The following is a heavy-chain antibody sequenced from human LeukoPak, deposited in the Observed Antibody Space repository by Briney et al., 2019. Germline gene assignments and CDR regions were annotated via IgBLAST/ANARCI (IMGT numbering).Heavy chain of an antibody. D-gene: IGHD3-10*01. V-gene: IGHV3-53*01. Sequence: PGVSLRLSCAASGFTVRSKYMSGVRQAPGRGVEGVSVIYSGGSTYYADSVKGRFTISRDNSKNTLYLQMNSLRAEDTAVYYCARDQGVYYGSAYWGQGTLVTVSS. CDR3: ARDQGVYYGSAY. CDR2: IYSGGST. CDR1: GFTVRSKY. J-gene: IGHJ4*02.